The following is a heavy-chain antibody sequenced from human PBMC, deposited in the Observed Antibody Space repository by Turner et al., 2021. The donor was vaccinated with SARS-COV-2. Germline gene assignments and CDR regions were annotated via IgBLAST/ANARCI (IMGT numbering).Heavy chain of an antibody. Sequence: QVQLVQSGAEVKKPGASVKVSCKVSGYTLSELSIHWVRQAPGKGPEWMGGFNPEDGEPIYAQMFQGRFSLTEDTSTDTLYMELSSLRSEDTAVYYCATSWELPDAYFDSWGQGTLVTVSS. CDR1: GYTLSELS. J-gene: IGHJ4*02. CDR2: FNPEDGEP. CDR3: ATSWELPDAYFDS. V-gene: IGHV1-24*01. D-gene: IGHD1-7*01.